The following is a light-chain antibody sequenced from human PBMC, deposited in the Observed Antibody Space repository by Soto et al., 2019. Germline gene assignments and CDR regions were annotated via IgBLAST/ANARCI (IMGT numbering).Light chain of an antibody. CDR2: DVF. CDR3: QQRSIWPSA. CDR1: HSVSNT. Sequence: EIVLTQSPATLSLSPGERATLSCRASHSVSNTVAWHQQKRGQAPRLLIYDVFNRATGIPPRFSGSGFGTDFTLIISSLEPEDFAIYYCQQRSIWPSAFGQGTRLEI. J-gene: IGKJ2*01. V-gene: IGKV3-11*01.